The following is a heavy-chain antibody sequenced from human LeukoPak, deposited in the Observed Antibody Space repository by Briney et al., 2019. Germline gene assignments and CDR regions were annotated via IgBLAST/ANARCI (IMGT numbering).Heavy chain of an antibody. Sequence: SVKVSCKASGDTFRTYAFSWVRQAPGQGLEWMGRIIPILDIRNYAQKFQGRVTFTADMSTSTAYMEVSSLRSEDTAIYYCARHKGPTSRRSYYYYGLDVWGQGTTVTVSS. J-gene: IGHJ6*02. D-gene: IGHD5-24*01. CDR3: ARHKGPTSRRSYYYYGLDV. CDR1: GDTFRTYA. CDR2: IIPILDIR. V-gene: IGHV1-69*04.